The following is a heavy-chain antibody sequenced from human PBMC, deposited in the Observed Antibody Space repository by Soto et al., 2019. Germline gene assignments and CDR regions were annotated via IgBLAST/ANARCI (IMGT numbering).Heavy chain of an antibody. CDR2: VYSSGST. J-gene: IGHJ5*02. CDR1: GNSITSYN. CDR3: ARRAVVAVTGSLDNWLDP. Sequence: SETLSLTCTVSGNSITSYNWNWLRQPPGKALEWIGYVYSSGSTNYNPSLKSRVTISVDTSRNQFSLKVNSVTAADTAMYYCARRAVVAVTGSLDNWLDPWGQGILVT. D-gene: IGHD2-21*01. V-gene: IGHV4-59*01.